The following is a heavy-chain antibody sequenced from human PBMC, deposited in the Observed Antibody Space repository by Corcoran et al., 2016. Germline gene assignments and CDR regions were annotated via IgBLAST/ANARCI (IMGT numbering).Heavy chain of an antibody. Sequence: QVQLVQSGAEVKKPGASVKVSCKASGYTFISYDINWVRQATGQGLEWMGWMNPKSGNTGYARKFQGRVTMTMNTSISTAYMELSRLTSEDTAVYYCARFATGSSGGSWYFDHWGRGTQVSVSS. V-gene: IGHV1-8*01. D-gene: IGHD6-13*01. CDR1: GYTFISYD. CDR2: MNPKSGNT. CDR3: ARFATGSSGGSWYFDH. J-gene: IGHJ2*01.